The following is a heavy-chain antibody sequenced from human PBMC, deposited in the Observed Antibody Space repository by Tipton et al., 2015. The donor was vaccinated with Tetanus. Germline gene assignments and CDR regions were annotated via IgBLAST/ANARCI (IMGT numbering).Heavy chain of an antibody. CDR2: IYYNTERT. D-gene: IGHD5-18*01. V-gene: IGHV4-31*03. Sequence: TLSLTCNVSGASINAGGYLWTWVRQHPEKGLEWIGNIYYNTERTSHVPSLASRVSISVDTSKNQFSLTLTSLTVADTAVYYCARGGSYSYGPRGFDLWGRGTLVTVSS. CDR1: GASINAGGYL. CDR3: ARGGSYSYGPRGFDL. J-gene: IGHJ2*01.